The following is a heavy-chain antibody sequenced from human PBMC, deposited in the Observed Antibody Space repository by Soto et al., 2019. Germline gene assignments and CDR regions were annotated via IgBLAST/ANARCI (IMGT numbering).Heavy chain of an antibody. J-gene: IGHJ5*02. D-gene: IGHD2-15*01. Sequence: QVQLVESGGGVVQPGGSLRLSCAASGFILSDFAMHWVRQAPGRGLEWVAVILKDGKSKYYADSVRVRFTISSDTSKDTIFLQLTSLRLDDSAVYYCAKTGCNGGSCFSWFDPWGQGTPVIVSS. CDR2: ILKDGKSK. CDR3: AKTGCNGGSCFSWFDP. V-gene: IGHV3-30*04. CDR1: GFILSDFA.